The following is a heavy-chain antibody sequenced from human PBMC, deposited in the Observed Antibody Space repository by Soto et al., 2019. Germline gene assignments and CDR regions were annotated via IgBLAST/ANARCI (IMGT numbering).Heavy chain of an antibody. CDR2: IWYDGSNK. V-gene: IGHV3-33*01. Sequence: QVQLVESGGGVVQPGRSLRLSCAASGFTFSSYGMHWVRQAPGKGLEWVAVIWYDGSNKYYADSVKGRFTISRDNSKNTLYLQMNSLRAEDTAVYYCARANVDGVYYYYGMDVWGQGTTVTVSS. D-gene: IGHD3-10*01. CDR3: ARANVDGVYYYYGMDV. CDR1: GFTFSSYG. J-gene: IGHJ6*02.